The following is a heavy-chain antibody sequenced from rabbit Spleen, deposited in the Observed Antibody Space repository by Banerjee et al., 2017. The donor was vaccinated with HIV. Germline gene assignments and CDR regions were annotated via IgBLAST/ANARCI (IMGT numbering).Heavy chain of an antibody. Sequence: QEQLKETGGGLVQPGGSLTLSCKVSGVDLSGNAMSWVRQAPGKGLEWIGVIYPGFVITNYANSVKGRFTISSDNAQNTVDLQMNSLTAADTATYFCARNYKGAWDFWGPGTLVTVS. J-gene: IGHJ6*01. CDR1: GVDLSGNA. V-gene: IGHV1S47*01. CDR2: IYPGFVIT. D-gene: IGHD2-1*01. CDR3: ARNYKGAWDF.